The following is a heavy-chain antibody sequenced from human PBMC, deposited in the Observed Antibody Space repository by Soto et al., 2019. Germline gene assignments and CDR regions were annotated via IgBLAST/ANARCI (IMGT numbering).Heavy chain of an antibody. CDR1: GFTFTTYA. Sequence: EVQLLESGGGLVQPGGSLRLSCAASGFTFTTYAMSWVRQPPGKGLEWVSGISSSGVIPYYADSVKGRFTISRDQSKKTVYLQMNSLRAEDTALYYCAKVNSIVGDGDHDYWGQGTLVSVSS. J-gene: IGHJ4*02. V-gene: IGHV3-23*01. D-gene: IGHD4-17*01. CDR2: ISSSGVIP. CDR3: AKVNSIVGDGDHDY.